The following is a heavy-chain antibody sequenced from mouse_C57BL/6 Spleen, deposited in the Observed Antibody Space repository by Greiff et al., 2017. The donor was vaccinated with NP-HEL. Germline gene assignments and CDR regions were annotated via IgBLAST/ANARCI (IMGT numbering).Heavy chain of an antibody. CDR2: IRNKANNHAT. D-gene: IGHD2-2*01. CDR1: GFTFSDAW. Sequence: EVQLVESGGGLVQPGGSMKLSCAASGFTFSDAWMDWVRQSPEKGLEWVAEIRNKANNHATYYAESVKGRFTISRDDSKSSVYLQMNSLRAEDTGIYYCTALDYGYDYWYFDVWGTGTTVTVSS. CDR3: TALDYGYDYWYFDV. J-gene: IGHJ1*03. V-gene: IGHV6-6*01.